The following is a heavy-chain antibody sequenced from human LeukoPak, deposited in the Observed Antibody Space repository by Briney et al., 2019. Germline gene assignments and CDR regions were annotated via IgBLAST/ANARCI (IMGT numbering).Heavy chain of an antibody. Sequence: SETLSLTCTVSGGSISSYYWSWIRQPAGKGLEWIGRIYTSGSTNYNPSLKSRVTMSVDTSKNQFSLKLSSVTAADTAVYYCAREDPGIVATRGAFDIWGQGTMVTVSS. D-gene: IGHD5-12*01. CDR1: GGSISSYY. CDR3: AREDPGIVATRGAFDI. J-gene: IGHJ3*02. V-gene: IGHV4-4*07. CDR2: IYTSGST.